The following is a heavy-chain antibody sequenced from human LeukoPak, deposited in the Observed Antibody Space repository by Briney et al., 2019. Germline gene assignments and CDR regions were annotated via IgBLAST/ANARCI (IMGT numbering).Heavy chain of an antibody. V-gene: IGHV3-30*03. D-gene: IGHD6-6*01. J-gene: IGHJ4*02. CDR3: ARDQYSSDY. CDR1: GFTFRSYG. Sequence: PGGSLRLSYAASGFTFRSYGMHWVRQAPGMGLEWVVIISSDGSNKFYADSVKGRFTISRDNAKNSLYLQMNSLRAEDTAVYYCARDQYSSDYWGQGTLVTVSS. CDR2: ISSDGSNK.